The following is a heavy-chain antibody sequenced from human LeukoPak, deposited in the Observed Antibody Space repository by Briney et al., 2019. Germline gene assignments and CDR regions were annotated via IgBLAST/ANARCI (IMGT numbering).Heavy chain of an antibody. CDR2: ISAYNGNT. D-gene: IGHD3-22*01. Sequence: ASVKVSCKASGYTFTSYGIGWVRQAPGQGLEWMGWISAYNGNTNYAQKLQGRVTMTTDTSTSTAYMELRSLRSDDTAVYYCARVFYDSSGYYQVYYFDYWGQGTLVTVSS. CDR3: ARVFYDSSGYYQVYYFDY. V-gene: IGHV1-18*01. J-gene: IGHJ4*02. CDR1: GYTFTSYG.